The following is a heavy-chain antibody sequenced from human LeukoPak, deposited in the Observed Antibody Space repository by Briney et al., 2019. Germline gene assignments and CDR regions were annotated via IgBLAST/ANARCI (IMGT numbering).Heavy chain of an antibody. Sequence: ASVKVSCKASGYTFTSYYMHWVRQAPGQGLEWMGIINPSGGSTSYAQKFQGRVTMTRDTSTSTVYMELSSLRSEDTAVYYCARASHYCSGGSCLPSDFDYWGQGTLVTVSS. CDR3: ARASHYCSGGSCLPSDFDY. CDR1: GYTFTSYY. CDR2: INPSGGST. D-gene: IGHD2-15*01. V-gene: IGHV1-46*01. J-gene: IGHJ4*02.